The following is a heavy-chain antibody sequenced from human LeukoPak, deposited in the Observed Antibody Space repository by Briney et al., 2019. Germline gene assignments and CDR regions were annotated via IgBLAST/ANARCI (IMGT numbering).Heavy chain of an antibody. D-gene: IGHD6-6*01. V-gene: IGHV1-69*05. Sequence: SVKVSCKASGGTFSSYAISWVRQAPGQGLEWMGRIIPIFGTANYAQKFQGRGTITTDESTSTAYMELSSLRSEDTAVYYCARAEREQLAQWDYWGQGTLVTVSS. CDR1: GGTFSSYA. CDR2: IIPIFGTA. CDR3: ARAEREQLAQWDY. J-gene: IGHJ4*02.